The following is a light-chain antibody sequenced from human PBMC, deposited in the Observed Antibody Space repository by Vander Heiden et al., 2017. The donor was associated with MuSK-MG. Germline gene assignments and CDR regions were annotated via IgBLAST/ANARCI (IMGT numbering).Light chain of an antibody. CDR2: AAS. Sequence: AIRMTQSPSSFSASTGDRVTITCRASQCISSYLAWYQQKPGKAPKLLIYAASTLQSGVPSRFSGSGSGTDFTLTISCLQSEDFATYYCQQYYSYPSFGPGTKVDIK. V-gene: IGKV1-8*01. CDR1: QCISSY. J-gene: IGKJ3*01. CDR3: QQYYSYPS.